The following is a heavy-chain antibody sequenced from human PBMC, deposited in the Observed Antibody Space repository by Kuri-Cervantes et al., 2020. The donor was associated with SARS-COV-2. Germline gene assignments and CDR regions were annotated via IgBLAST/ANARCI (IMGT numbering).Heavy chain of an antibody. J-gene: IGHJ4*02. V-gene: IGHV1-2*02. D-gene: IGHD2-2*02. Sequence: ASVKVSCRASGYTFTGYYMHWVRQAPGQELEWMGWINPNSGGTNYAQKFQGRVTMTRDTSISTAYMELSRLRSDDTAVYYCASQGFEYQLLYGVNFDYWGQGTLVTVSS. CDR3: ASQGFEYQLLYGVNFDY. CDR2: INPNSGGT. CDR1: GYTFTGYY.